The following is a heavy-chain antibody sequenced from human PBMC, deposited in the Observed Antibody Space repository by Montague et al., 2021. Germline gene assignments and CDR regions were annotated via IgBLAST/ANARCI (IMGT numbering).Heavy chain of an antibody. V-gene: IGHV3-74*01. CDR1: GFTFSTYS. CDR2: ITVAGGST. J-gene: IGHJ3*02. Sequence: SLRLSCAASGFTFSTYSMHWVRQAPGQGLQWVSWITVAGGSTSFADSVKGRFTTSRDNAKATLYVQMNSLRAEDTGVYYCARNFASAGPGACDIWGQGTMVTVSS. D-gene: IGHD6-13*01. CDR3: ARNFASAGPGACDI.